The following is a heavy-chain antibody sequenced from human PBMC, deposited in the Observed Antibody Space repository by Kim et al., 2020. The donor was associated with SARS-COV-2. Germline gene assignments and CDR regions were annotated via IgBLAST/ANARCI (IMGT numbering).Heavy chain of an antibody. Sequence: SETLSLTCTVSGDSITRLGYYWSWIRQLPGMGLEWVASIYYDGSTYYNPSLKSRPTISLDTSKNLFSLRMTSMTAADTAVYFCVRDFNYWGQGILVTVS. V-gene: IGHV4-31*03. J-gene: IGHJ4*02. CDR3: VRDFNY. CDR2: IYYDGST. CDR1: GDSITRLGYY.